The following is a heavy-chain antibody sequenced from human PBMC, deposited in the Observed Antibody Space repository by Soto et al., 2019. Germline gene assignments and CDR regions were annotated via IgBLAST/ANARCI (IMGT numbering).Heavy chain of an antibody. D-gene: IGHD5-18*01. CDR3: AREPADVDTAMDP. Sequence: SETLSLTCAVSGGSISSGGYSWSWIRHPPGKGLEWIGYIYHSGSTYYNPSLKSRVTISVDRSKNQFSLKLSSVTAADTAVYYCAREPADVDTAMDPWSQGTLVTVSS. V-gene: IGHV4-30-2*01. J-gene: IGHJ5*02. CDR2: IYHSGST. CDR1: GGSISSGGYS.